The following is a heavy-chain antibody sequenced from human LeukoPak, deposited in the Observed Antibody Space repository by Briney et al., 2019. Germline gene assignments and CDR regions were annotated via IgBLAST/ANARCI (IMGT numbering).Heavy chain of an antibody. V-gene: IGHV3-30*02. Sequence: GGSLRLSCAASGLTFSSYGMHWVRQAPGKGLEWVAFIRYDGGNEYRADSVKGRFTISRDYSKNTLYLQMTSLRAEDTAVYYCAKDRCSSTTCYLEDWGQGTLVTVSS. D-gene: IGHD2-2*01. CDR2: IRYDGGNE. CDR3: AKDRCSSTTCYLED. J-gene: IGHJ4*02. CDR1: GLTFSSYG.